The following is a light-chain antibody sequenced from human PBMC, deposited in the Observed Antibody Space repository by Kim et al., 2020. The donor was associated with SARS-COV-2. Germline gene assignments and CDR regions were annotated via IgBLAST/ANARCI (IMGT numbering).Light chain of an antibody. CDR1: SSDVGDYDY. J-gene: IGLJ3*02. CDR2: DVS. CDR3: CSYAGSPWV. V-gene: IGLV2-11*01. Sequence: PGQSVTISCTGTSSDVGDYDYVSCDQQHPGKAPKLMIYDVSERPSGVPDRFSGSKSGSTASLTISGLQAEDEADYYCCSYAGSPWVFGGGTQLTVL.